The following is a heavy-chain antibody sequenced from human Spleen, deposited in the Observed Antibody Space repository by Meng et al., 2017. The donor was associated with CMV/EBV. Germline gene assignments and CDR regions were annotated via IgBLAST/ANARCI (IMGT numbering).Heavy chain of an antibody. V-gene: IGHV3-30*02. CDR3: AKGSGTKGIYYFGMDV. Sequence: GESLKISCAASGFTFSTYGMHWVRQAPGRGLEWVAFIRYDGSKKYYGEYVKGRSTISRDNFKNTLDLQMNGLRAEDTAVYYCAKGSGTKGIYYFGMDVWGQGTTVTVSS. D-gene: IGHD1-26*01. CDR2: IRYDGSKK. J-gene: IGHJ6*02. CDR1: GFTFSTYG.